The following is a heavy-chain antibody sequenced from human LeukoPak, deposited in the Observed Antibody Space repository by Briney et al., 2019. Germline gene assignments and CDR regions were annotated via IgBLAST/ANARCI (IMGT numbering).Heavy chain of an antibody. CDR1: GGSFSGYY. J-gene: IGHJ6*02. CDR3: ARSIAARLRYYYYGMDV. CDR2: INNSGST. D-gene: IGHD6-6*01. Sequence: PSETLSLTCAVYGGSFSGYYWSWVRQRPRKGLEWIGEINNSGSTNTNPSLKSRVTISVDTSKNQSSLKLSSVTAADTAVYYCARSIAARLRYYYYGMDVWGQGTTVTVSS. V-gene: IGHV4-34*01.